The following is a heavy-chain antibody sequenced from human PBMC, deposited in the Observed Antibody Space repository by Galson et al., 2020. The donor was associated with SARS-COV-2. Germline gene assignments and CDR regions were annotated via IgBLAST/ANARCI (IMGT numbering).Heavy chain of an antibody. CDR3: ARMAGPGIYHYFDY. J-gene: IGHJ4*02. CDR1: GGSINSGSYY. Sequence: SETLSLTCTVSGGSINSGSYYWNWIRPAAGKGLEWIGRIYPSASTSYNPSLKSRVTMSVDTSKNQFSLKLSSVTAADTAVYYCARMAGPGIYHYFDYWGQGTLVTVSS. CDR2: IYPSAST. D-gene: IGHD3-10*01. V-gene: IGHV4-61*02.